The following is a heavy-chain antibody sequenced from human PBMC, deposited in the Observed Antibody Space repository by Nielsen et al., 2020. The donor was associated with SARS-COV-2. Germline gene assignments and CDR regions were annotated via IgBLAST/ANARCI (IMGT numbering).Heavy chain of an antibody. Sequence: GGSLRLSCAASGFTFTNYGMTWVRQDPGKGLEWVSTISASGGSTFYTDSVKGRFTISRDSFKNTLYLQMNSLRAEDTAVYYCARGSYYYDSSGLDIWGQGTMVTVSS. D-gene: IGHD3-22*01. J-gene: IGHJ3*02. CDR3: ARGSYYYDSSGLDI. CDR1: GFTFTNYG. CDR2: ISASGGST. V-gene: IGHV3-23*01.